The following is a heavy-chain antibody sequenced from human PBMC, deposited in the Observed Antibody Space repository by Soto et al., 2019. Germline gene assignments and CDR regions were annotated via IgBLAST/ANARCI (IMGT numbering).Heavy chain of an antibody. CDR3: AKEGCSSTSCYVWYYMDV. V-gene: IGHV3-23*01. J-gene: IGHJ6*03. D-gene: IGHD2-2*01. CDR2: ISGSGGST. CDR1: GFTFSSYA. Sequence: GGSLRLSCAASGFTFSSYAMSWVRQAPGKGLEWVSAISGSGGSTYYADSVKGRFTISRDNSKNTLYLQMNSLRAEDTAVYYCAKEGCSSTSCYVWYYMDVWGKGTTVTVSS.